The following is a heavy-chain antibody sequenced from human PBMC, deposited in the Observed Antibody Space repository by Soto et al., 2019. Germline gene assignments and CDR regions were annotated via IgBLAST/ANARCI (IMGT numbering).Heavy chain of an antibody. Sequence: GGSLRLSCAASGSTLSSYAMTLVRQAPGKGLEYVSSITGSGAGTFYADSVKGRFTISRDNSKNMLYLQLSSLRAEDTAIYFCAKDPNGDYVGAFDSWGQGSLVTVSS. D-gene: IGHD4-17*01. CDR1: GSTLSSYA. V-gene: IGHV3-23*01. CDR3: AKDPNGDYVGAFDS. CDR2: ITGSGAGT. J-gene: IGHJ4*02.